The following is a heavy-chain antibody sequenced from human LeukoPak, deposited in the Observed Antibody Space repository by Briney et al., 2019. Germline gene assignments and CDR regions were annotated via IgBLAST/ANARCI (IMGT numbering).Heavy chain of an antibody. V-gene: IGHV3-21*01. Sequence: PGGSLRLSCAASGFTFSSYSMNWVRQAPGKGLEWVSSISSSSSYIYYADSVKGRFTISRDNSKNTLYLQMNSLRAEDTAVYYCAKGEGIYSSYDMWGRGTLVTVSS. CDR3: AKGEGIYSSYDM. CDR2: ISSSSSYI. D-gene: IGHD4-11*01. CDR1: GFTFSSYS. J-gene: IGHJ4*02.